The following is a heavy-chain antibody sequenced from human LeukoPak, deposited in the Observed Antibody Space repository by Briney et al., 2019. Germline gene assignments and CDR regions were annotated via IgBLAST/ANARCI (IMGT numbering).Heavy chain of an antibody. J-gene: IGHJ5*02. CDR3: ARGGYDFWSGYQNWFDP. D-gene: IGHD3-3*01. CDR2: INTNTGNP. CDR1: GYTFTSYA. Sequence: ASVKVSCKASGYTFTSYAMNWVRQAPGQGLEWMGWINTNTGNPTYAQGFTGRFVFSLDTSVSTAYLQISSLKAEDTAVYYCARGGYDFWSGYQNWFDPWGQGTLVTVSS. V-gene: IGHV7-4-1*02.